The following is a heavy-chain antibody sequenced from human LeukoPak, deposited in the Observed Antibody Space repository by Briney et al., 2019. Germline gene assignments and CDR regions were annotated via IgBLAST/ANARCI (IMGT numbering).Heavy chain of an antibody. Sequence: PGGSLRLSCAASGFTFSSYGMSWVRQAPGKGLEWVSAISGSGGSTYYADSVKGRFTISRDNSKNTLYLQMNSLRAEDTAVYYCAKRGSMMVGGNWFDPWGQGTLVTVSS. CDR3: AKRGSMMVGGNWFDP. V-gene: IGHV3-23*01. J-gene: IGHJ5*02. CDR1: GFTFSSYG. D-gene: IGHD3-22*01. CDR2: ISGSGGST.